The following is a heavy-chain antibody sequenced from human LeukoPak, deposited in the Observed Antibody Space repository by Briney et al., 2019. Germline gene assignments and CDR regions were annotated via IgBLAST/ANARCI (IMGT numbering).Heavy chain of an antibody. CDR1: GYTFTSYG. J-gene: IGHJ6*02. CDR3: ARDALYSSSWYYGMDV. D-gene: IGHD6-13*01. Sequence: ASVKVSCKASGYTFTSYGISWVRQAPGQGLEWMGWISAYNGNTNYAQKLQGRVTMTTDTSTSTAYMELRSLRSDDTAVYYCARDALYSSSWYYGMDVWGQGTTVTVSS. V-gene: IGHV1-18*01. CDR2: ISAYNGNT.